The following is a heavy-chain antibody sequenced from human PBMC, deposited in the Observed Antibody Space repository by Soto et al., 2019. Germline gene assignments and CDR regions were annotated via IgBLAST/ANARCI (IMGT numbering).Heavy chain of an antibody. CDR1: GGSISTYY. CDR3: EREGYHPMVGYYYGMDV. Sequence: SETLSLTCTVSGGSISTYYWNWIRQPPGKGLEWIGFIYYSGRTNYNPSLESRVTISVDTSKNKFSLKLDSVTAAETDVYYCEREGYHPMVGYYYGMDVWGQGTTVTVSS. D-gene: IGHD2-15*01. V-gene: IGHV4-59*01. J-gene: IGHJ6*02. CDR2: IYYSGRT.